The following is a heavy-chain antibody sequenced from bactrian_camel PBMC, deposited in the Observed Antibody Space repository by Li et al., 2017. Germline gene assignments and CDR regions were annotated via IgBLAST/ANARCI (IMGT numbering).Heavy chain of an antibody. D-gene: IGHD2*01. CDR2: IYTGSGST. Sequence: HVQLVESGGGSVQAGGSLRLSCAASGYISSSYCMGWFRQAPGEKREGVAKIYTGSGSTYYADSVKGRFTVSQDNAKNTLYLDMNSLKPEDTAMYYCAAVCRLYCYSDHWTECLDDWGRGTQVTVS. CDR3: AAVCRLYCYSDHWTECLDD. J-gene: IGHJ4*01. V-gene: IGHV3S1*01. CDR1: GYISSSYC.